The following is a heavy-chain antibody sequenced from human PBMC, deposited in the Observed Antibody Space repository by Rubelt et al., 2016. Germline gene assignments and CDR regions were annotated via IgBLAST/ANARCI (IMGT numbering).Heavy chain of an antibody. Sequence: QVQLQQWGAGLLKPSETLSLTCAVYRGSSSGYYWSWIRQPPGKGLEWIGSIHYSGSTKYKPSLKRRVTISVDTSKNHFSLRLNSVTAADTALYYCARGVAGYWYFDLWGRGTLVTVSS. D-gene: IGHD6-13*01. V-gene: IGHV4-34*11. CDR3: ARGVAGYWYFDL. CDR2: IHYSGST. J-gene: IGHJ2*01. CDR1: RGSSSGYY.